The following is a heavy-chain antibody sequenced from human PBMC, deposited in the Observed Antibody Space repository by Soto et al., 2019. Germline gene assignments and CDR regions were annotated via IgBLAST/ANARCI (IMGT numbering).Heavy chain of an antibody. CDR1: GFTFTDYA. Sequence: EVQVLESGGGLVQPGGSLRLSCAASGFTFTDYAMTWVRQAPGKGLEWVSLISTDGGSTYYADSVKGRFTISRDNSKNTLYLQMNRLSAEDTAVYYCAKAEEYTFFDYWGRGTLVTVSS. J-gene: IGHJ4*02. V-gene: IGHV3-23*01. CDR3: AKAEEYTFFDY. D-gene: IGHD5-18*01. CDR2: ISTDGGST.